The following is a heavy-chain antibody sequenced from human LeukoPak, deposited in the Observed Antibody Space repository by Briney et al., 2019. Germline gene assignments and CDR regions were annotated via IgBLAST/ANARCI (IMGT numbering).Heavy chain of an antibody. CDR1: GFTFSSYA. Sequence: GGSLRLSCAASGFTFSSYAMSWVRQAPGKGLEWVSAISGSGGSTYYADSVKGRFTISRDNSKNTLNLQMNSLRAEDTAVYYCARVIWFGESKRDYWGQGTLVTVSS. D-gene: IGHD3-10*01. V-gene: IGHV3-23*01. J-gene: IGHJ4*02. CDR3: ARVIWFGESKRDY. CDR2: ISGSGGST.